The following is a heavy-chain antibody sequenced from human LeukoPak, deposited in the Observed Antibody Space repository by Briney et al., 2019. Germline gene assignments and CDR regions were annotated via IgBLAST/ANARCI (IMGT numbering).Heavy chain of an antibody. Sequence: PGGSLRLSCAASGFTFSRYWMNWVRQAPGKGLEWVSSIGDSSRSIFYADSVKGRFTISRDNAKNSLYLQMNSLRAEDTAVYYCAREGGVLGEAFDVWGQGTMVTISS. CDR3: AREGGVLGEAFDV. CDR1: GFTFSRYW. CDR2: IGDSSRSI. V-gene: IGHV3-21*01. J-gene: IGHJ3*01. D-gene: IGHD3-10*01.